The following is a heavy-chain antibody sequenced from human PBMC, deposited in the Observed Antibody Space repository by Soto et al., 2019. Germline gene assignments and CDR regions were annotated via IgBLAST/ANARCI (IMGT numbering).Heavy chain of an antibody. V-gene: IGHV3-15*07. CDR2: IKSKTDGGTT. D-gene: IGHD5-12*01. CDR1: GFTFSNAW. CDR3: TTFVSMVAYGNLDY. J-gene: IGHJ4*02. Sequence: GGSLRLSCAASGFTFSNAWMNWVRQAPGKGLEWVGRIKSKTDGGTTDYAAPVKGRFTISRDDSKNTLYLQMNSLKTEDSAVYFCTTFVSMVAYGNLDYWGQGTLVTVSS.